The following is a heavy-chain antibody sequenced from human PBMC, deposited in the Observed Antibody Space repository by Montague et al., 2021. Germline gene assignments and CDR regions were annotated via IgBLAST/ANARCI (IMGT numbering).Heavy chain of an antibody. CDR1: GFPFSNYW. CDR3: ARDQGQGYCGGDCYVGLDY. D-gene: IGHD2-21*01. Sequence: SLSLSFSASGFPFSNYWMSWVRQAPGKGLEWVANIKRDGSEKHYVDSVKGRFTISRDNAKNSLYLQMNSLRAEDTAVYFCARDQGQGYCGGDCYVGLDYWGQGTLVTVSS. V-gene: IGHV3-7*01. J-gene: IGHJ4*02. CDR2: IKRDGSEK.